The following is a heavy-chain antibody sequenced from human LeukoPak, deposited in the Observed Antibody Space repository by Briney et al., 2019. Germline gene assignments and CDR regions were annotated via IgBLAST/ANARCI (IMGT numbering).Heavy chain of an antibody. V-gene: IGHV4-34*01. CDR2: INHSGST. D-gene: IGHD6-13*01. J-gene: IGHJ4*02. Sequence: ETLSLTCAVYGGSFSGYYWSWIRRPPGKGLEWIGEINHSGSTNYNPSLKSRVTISVDTSKNQFSLKLSSVTAADTAVYYCARGGMQQLVLNSWGQGTLVTVSS. CDR3: ARGGMQQLVLNS. CDR1: GGSFSGYY.